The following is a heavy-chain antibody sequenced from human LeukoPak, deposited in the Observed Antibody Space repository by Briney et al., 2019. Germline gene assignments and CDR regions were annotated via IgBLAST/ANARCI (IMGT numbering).Heavy chain of an antibody. Sequence: PETLSLTCTVSGGSISSYYWSWIRQPPGKGLEWIGYIYYSGSTNYNPSLKSRVTISVDTSKNQFSLKLSSVTAADTAVYYCARELWPIGVDVWGQGTTVTVSS. CDR1: GGSISSYY. V-gene: IGHV4-59*01. J-gene: IGHJ6*02. D-gene: IGHD3-10*01. CDR2: IYYSGST. CDR3: ARELWPIGVDV.